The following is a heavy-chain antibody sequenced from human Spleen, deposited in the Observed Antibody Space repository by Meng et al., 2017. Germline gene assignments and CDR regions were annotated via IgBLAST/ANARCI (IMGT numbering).Heavy chain of an antibody. Sequence: SETLSLTCVVSGGSFSDYYWSWIRQPPGKGLEWIGEINRSGSTNYNPSLESRATISVDTSKNQFSLKLSSVTAADTAVYYCARVGYSSGWLLGYYYGMDVWGQGTTVTVSS. J-gene: IGHJ6*02. CDR2: INRSGST. CDR3: ARVGYSSGWLLGYYYGMDV. V-gene: IGHV4-34*01. D-gene: IGHD6-19*01. CDR1: GGSFSDYY.